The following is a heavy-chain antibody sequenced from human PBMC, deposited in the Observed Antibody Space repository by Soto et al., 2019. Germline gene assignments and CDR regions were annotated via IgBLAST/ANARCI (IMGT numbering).Heavy chain of an antibody. CDR3: ASSRRGDYYDSSGYIDY. J-gene: IGHJ4*02. V-gene: IGHV4-59*12. Sequence: PSETLSLTCTISGGSISGSAWSWIRQPPGKGLEWIGFIHDSGSYNSKSSLRSRLNMSFGPSSNQFSLNLRSVTAADTAVYYCASSRRGDYYDSSGYIDYWGQGTLVTV. CDR2: IHDSGSY. D-gene: IGHD3-22*01. CDR1: GGSISGSA.